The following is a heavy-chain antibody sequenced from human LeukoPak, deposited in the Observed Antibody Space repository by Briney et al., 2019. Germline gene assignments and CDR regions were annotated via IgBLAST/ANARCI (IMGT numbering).Heavy chain of an antibody. CDR3: ARSDCNSIHCYVRAY. V-gene: IGHV3-23*01. D-gene: IGHD2/OR15-2a*01. CDR2: ISGSGDTT. J-gene: IGHJ4*02. CDR1: GFTFSSHA. Sequence: PGGSLRLSCAASGFTFSSHAMSWVRRAPGKGLERVSLISGSGDTTSYADPVKGRFTISRDNSKNTLFLQMNSLRAEDTAVYFCARSDCNSIHCYVRAYWGQGTLVTVSP.